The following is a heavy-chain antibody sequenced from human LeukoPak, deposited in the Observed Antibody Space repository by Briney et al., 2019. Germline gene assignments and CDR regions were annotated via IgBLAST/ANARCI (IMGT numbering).Heavy chain of an antibody. Sequence: GGSLRLSCAASGFTFSSYGMHWVRQVPGEGLEWVAALSYDGSDKYYGDSVKGRFIISRDNSENTLYLQMSRMRPEDAGVYYCAKDREPTVTTFQSYYYGMDVWGQGTTVTVSS. CDR1: GFTFSSYG. CDR3: AKDREPTVTTFQSYYYGMDV. D-gene: IGHD4-17*01. V-gene: IGHV3-30*18. J-gene: IGHJ6*02. CDR2: LSYDGSDK.